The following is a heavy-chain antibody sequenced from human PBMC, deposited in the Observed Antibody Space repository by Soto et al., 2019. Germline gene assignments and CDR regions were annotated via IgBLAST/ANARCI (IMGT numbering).Heavy chain of an antibody. CDR1: GYTFTSYA. CDR3: ARESPGYCSGGSCSVFDI. CDR2: INAGNGNT. D-gene: IGHD2-15*01. V-gene: IGHV1-3*01. J-gene: IGHJ3*02. Sequence: ASVKVSCKASGYTFTSYAMHWVRQAPGQRLEWMGWINAGNGNTKYSQKFQGRVTITADKSTSTAYMELSSLRSEDTAVYYCARESPGYCSGGSCSVFDIWGQGTMVTVSS.